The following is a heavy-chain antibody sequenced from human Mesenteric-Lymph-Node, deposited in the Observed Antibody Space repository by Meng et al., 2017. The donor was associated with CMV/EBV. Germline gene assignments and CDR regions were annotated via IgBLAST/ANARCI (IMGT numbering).Heavy chain of an antibody. V-gene: IGHV4-34*01. CDR2: INHSGVP. CDR3: ARGSDIPVNNY. D-gene: IGHD2-15*01. J-gene: IGHJ4*02. Sequence: QVQLQQWGAGLLKPSETLSLTCAVYGGSFRGYYWSWIRQPPGKGLEWIGEINHSGVPNYKPSLKSRVTISLDRSKNQFSLKLSSVTAEDTAVYYCARGSDIPVNNYWGQGTLVTVSS. CDR1: GGSFRGYY.